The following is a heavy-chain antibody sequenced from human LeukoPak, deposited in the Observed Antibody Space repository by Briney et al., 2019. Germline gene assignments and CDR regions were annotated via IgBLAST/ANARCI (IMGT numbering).Heavy chain of an antibody. CDR2: ISYDGSNK. D-gene: IGHD2-2*01. Sequence: PGGSLRLSCAASGFTFSSYAMHWVRQAPGKGLEWVAVISYDGSNKYYADSVKGRFTISRDNSKNTLYLQMNSLRAEDTAVYYCASLKLAILAYCSSISCYVDYWGQGTLVTVSS. V-gene: IGHV3-30-3*01. CDR3: ASLKLAILAYCSSISCYVDY. CDR1: GFTFSSYA. J-gene: IGHJ4*02.